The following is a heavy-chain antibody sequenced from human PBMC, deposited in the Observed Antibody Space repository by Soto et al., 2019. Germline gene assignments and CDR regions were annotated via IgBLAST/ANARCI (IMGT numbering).Heavy chain of an antibody. CDR2: INPSGGST. V-gene: IGHV1-46*01. CDR3: AIGIPSIGYSSSWLRGWFDP. J-gene: IGHJ5*02. Sequence: ASVKVSCKASGYTFTSYYMHWVRQAPGQGXEWMGIINPSGGSTSYAQKFQGRVTMTRDTSTSTVYMELSSLRSEGTAVYYCAIGIPSIGYSSSWLRGWFDPWGQGTLVTVSS. CDR1: GYTFTSYY. D-gene: IGHD6-13*01.